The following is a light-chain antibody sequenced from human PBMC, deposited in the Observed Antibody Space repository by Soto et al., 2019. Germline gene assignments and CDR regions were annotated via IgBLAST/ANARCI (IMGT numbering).Light chain of an antibody. Sequence: QSALTQPASVSASPGQSITISCTGTSSDVGGYNYVSWYQQHPGKAPKLIIYEVSNRPSGISNRFPGSKSGNTASLTISGIQAEDEADYHCSSYTTTYTLVFGGGTKVTVL. CDR3: SSYTTTYTLV. J-gene: IGLJ2*01. CDR2: EVS. CDR1: SSDVGGYNY. V-gene: IGLV2-14*01.